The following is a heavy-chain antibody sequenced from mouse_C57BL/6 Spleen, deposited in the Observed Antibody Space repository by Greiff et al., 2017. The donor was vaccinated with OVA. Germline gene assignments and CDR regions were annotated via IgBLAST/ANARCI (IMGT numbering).Heavy chain of an antibody. V-gene: IGHV1-9*01. CDR2: ILPGSGST. CDR1: GYTFTGYW. CDR3: ARGEGYYDYPFAY. J-gene: IGHJ3*01. D-gene: IGHD2-4*01. Sequence: VKVVESGAELMKPGASVKLSCKATGYTFTGYWIEWVKQRPGHGLEWIGEILPGSGSTNYNEKFKGKATFTADTSSNTAYMQLSSLTTEDSAIYSCARGEGYYDYPFAYWGQGTLVTVSA.